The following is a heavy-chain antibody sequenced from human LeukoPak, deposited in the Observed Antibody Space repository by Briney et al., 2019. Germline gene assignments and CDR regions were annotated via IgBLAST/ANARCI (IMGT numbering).Heavy chain of an antibody. CDR2: INHSGST. Sequence: SETLSLTCAVYGGSFSGYYWSWLRQPPGKGLEWIGEINHSGSTNYNPSLKSRVTISVDTSKNQFSLKLSSVTAADTAVYYCARESPGLLWFGELFIDIWGQGTMVTVSS. CDR3: ARESPGLLWFGELFIDI. D-gene: IGHD3-10*01. CDR1: GGSFSGYY. J-gene: IGHJ3*02. V-gene: IGHV4-34*01.